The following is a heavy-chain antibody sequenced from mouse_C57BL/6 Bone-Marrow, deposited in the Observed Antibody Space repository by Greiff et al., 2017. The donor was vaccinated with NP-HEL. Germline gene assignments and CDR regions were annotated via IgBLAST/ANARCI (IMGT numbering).Heavy chain of an antibody. J-gene: IGHJ4*01. D-gene: IGHD4-1*01. Sequence: QVQLQQSGAELVRPGTSVKVSCKASGYAFTNYLIEWVKQRPGQGLEWIGVINPGSGGTNYNEKFKGKATLTADKSSSTAYMQLSSLTSEDSAVYFCARNGSPKTGTGAMDYWGQGTSVTVSS. CDR1: GYAFTNYL. CDR3: ARNGSPKTGTGAMDY. V-gene: IGHV1-54*01. CDR2: INPGSGGT.